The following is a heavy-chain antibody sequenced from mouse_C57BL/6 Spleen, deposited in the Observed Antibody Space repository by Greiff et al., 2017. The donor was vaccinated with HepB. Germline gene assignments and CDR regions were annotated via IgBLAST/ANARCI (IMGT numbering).Heavy chain of an antibody. CDR1: GYTFTSYW. Sequence: QVQLQQPGAELVRPGSSVKLSCKASGYTFTSYWMDWVKQRPGQGLEWIGNIYPSDSETHYNQKFKDKATLTVDKSSSTAYMQLSSLTSEDSAVYYCARRGGTLFAYWGQGTLVTVSA. CDR2: IYPSDSET. CDR3: ARRGGTLFAY. J-gene: IGHJ3*01. D-gene: IGHD4-1*01. V-gene: IGHV1-61*01.